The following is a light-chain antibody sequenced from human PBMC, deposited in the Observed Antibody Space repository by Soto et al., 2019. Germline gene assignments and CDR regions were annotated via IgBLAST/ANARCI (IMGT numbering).Light chain of an antibody. Sequence: DIQMTQSPSTLSASVGDRVTITCRASQSISSWLAWYQQKPGKAPKLLIYDASSLESGVPSRFSGSGSGTEFTLTISSLKPDDFATYYCQQYNSYSRVFTFGPGTKVDIK. CDR3: QQYNSYSRVFT. CDR1: QSISSW. V-gene: IGKV1-5*01. CDR2: DAS. J-gene: IGKJ3*01.